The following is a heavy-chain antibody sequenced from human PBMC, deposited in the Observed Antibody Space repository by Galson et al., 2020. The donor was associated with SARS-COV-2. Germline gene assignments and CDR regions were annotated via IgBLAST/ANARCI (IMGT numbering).Heavy chain of an antibody. J-gene: IGHJ3*02. D-gene: IGHD2-2*01. CDR2: FDPEDEET. CDR1: GDTLTELS. Sequence: ASVKVSCKVSGDTLTELSMHWVRQAPGKGLEWMGGFDPEDEETIYAQKFQGRITMTEDTSTDTAYMELSSLTSEDTAIYYCARDLWDIVAVPAAKGAFEIWWRGTMVVVSS. CDR3: ARDLWDIVAVPAAKGAFEI. V-gene: IGHV1-24*01.